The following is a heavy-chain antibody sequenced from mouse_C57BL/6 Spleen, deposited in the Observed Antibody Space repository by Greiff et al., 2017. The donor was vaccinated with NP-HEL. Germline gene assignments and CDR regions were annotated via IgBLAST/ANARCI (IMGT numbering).Heavy chain of an antibody. V-gene: IGHV1-4*01. CDR3: ASLTVEGY. D-gene: IGHD1-1*01. J-gene: IGHJ2*01. Sequence: QVQLQQSGAELARPGASVKLSCKASGYTFTSYSMHWVNQRPGQGLEWIGYINPSSGYTKYNQKFKDKATLTADKSSSTAYMQLSSLTSEDSAVYYCASLTVEGYWGQGTTLTVSS. CDR2: INPSSGYT. CDR1: GYTFTSYS.